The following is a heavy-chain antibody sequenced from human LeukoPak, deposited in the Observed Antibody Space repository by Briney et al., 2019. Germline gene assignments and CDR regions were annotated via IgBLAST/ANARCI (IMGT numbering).Heavy chain of an antibody. J-gene: IGHJ4*02. Sequence: GGSLRLSCAASGFTFNTYGMHWVRQAPGKGLEWVAVIYSDGGNKYYTDSVRGRFTISRDNSKNTLYLQMSSLRAEDTAVYYCARFDDEWEPFDHWGQGTVVTVAS. CDR2: IYSDGGNK. V-gene: IGHV3-30*12. CDR3: ARFDDEWEPFDH. D-gene: IGHD1-26*01. CDR1: GFTFNTYG.